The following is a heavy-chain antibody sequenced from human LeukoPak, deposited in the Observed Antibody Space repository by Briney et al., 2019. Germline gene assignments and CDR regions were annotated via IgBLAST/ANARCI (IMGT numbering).Heavy chain of an antibody. CDR2: ISGSGGST. D-gene: IGHD6-6*01. V-gene: IGHV3-23*01. J-gene: IGHJ5*02. CDR3: AAAYSSSSTPWWFDP. CDR1: GFTFSFYS. Sequence: PGGSLRLSCAASGFTFSFYSMHWVRQAPGKGLEWVSAISGSGGSTYYADSVKGRFTISRDNSKNTLYLQMNSLRAEDTAVYYCAAAYSSSSTPWWFDPWGQGTLVTVFS.